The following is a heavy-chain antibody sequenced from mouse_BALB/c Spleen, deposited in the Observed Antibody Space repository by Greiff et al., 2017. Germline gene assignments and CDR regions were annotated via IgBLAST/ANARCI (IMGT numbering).Heavy chain of an antibody. CDR3: ARWDGGAMDY. J-gene: IGHJ4*01. V-gene: IGHV1-77*01. D-gene: IGHD4-1*01. CDR2: IYPGSGNT. CDR1: GYTFTDYY. Sequence: VKLMESGAELARPGASVKLSCKASGYTFTDYYINWVQQRPGKGLEWIGEIYPGSGNTYYNEKFKGKVTLTEDKSSSTAYMQLSSLTSEDSAVYVCARWDGGAMDYWGQGTSVTVSS.